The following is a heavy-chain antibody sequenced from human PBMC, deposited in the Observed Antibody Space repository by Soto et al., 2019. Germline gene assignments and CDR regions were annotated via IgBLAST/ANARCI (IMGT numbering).Heavy chain of an antibody. V-gene: IGHV3-30-3*01. Sequence: GGSLRLSCAASGFTFSSYAMHWVRQAPGKGLEWVAVISYDGSNKYYADSVKGRFTISRDNSKNTLYLQMNSLRAEDTAVYYCARDSRPQEGASEQKWRPFDYWGQGTLVTVSS. J-gene: IGHJ4*02. D-gene: IGHD1-26*01. CDR1: GFTFSSYA. CDR3: ARDSRPQEGASEQKWRPFDY. CDR2: ISYDGSNK.